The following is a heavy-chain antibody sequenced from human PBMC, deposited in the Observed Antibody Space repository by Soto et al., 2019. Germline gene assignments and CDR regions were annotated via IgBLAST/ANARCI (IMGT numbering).Heavy chain of an antibody. Sequence: EVQLVESGGGLVQPGGSLRLSCAASGFTFSTYSMNWVRQAPGKGLEWVSYISSSGSTMYYSDSVKGRFTISRDNAKNSLYLPMNSLRDEDTAVYFCARDRRYSYGYGYDAFDIWGQGTMVTVSS. J-gene: IGHJ3*02. V-gene: IGHV3-48*02. D-gene: IGHD5-18*01. CDR2: ISSSGSTM. CDR3: ARDRRYSYGYGYDAFDI. CDR1: GFTFSTYS.